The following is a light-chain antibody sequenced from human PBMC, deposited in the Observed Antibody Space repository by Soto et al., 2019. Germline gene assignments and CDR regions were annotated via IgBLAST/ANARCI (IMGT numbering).Light chain of an antibody. CDR3: QQYGRSAIFT. CDR2: GAS. Sequence: EIVMTQSPATLSVSPGERATLSCRASQSVNINLAWYQQKPGQAPRLLIYGASNRATGIPDRFRGSGSGTDFSLTISRLEPEDFAVYYCQQYGRSAIFTLGPGTTVEVK. CDR1: QSVNIN. J-gene: IGKJ3*01. V-gene: IGKV3D-15*01.